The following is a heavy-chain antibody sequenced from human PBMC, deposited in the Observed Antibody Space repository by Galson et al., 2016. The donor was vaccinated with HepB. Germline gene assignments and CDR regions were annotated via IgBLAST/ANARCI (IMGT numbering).Heavy chain of an antibody. Sequence: SLRLSCAASGFIFGTYAMHWVRQAPGKGLEWVSIISYDASKKYYIDSVKGRFTISKDHSKNTLYLQMNSLRPEETAVYYCARSGITPREYLDYWGQGTLVTVSS. D-gene: IGHD2/OR15-2a*01. CDR1: GFIFGTYA. V-gene: IGHV3-30-3*01. J-gene: IGHJ4*02. CDR2: ISYDASKK. CDR3: ARSGITPREYLDY.